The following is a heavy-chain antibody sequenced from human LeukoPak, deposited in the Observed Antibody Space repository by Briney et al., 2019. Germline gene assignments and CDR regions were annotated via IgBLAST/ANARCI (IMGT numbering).Heavy chain of an antibody. V-gene: IGHV1-69*05. CDR1: GGTFSSYA. CDR3: ARDQDYYDSSGDLGAFDI. J-gene: IGHJ3*02. D-gene: IGHD3-22*01. Sequence: ASVKVSCKASGGTFSSYAISWVRQAPGQGLEWMGGIIPIFGTANYAQKFQGRVTITTDESTSTAYMELSSLRSEDTAVYYCARDQDYYDSSGDLGAFDIWGQGTMVTVSS. CDR2: IIPIFGTA.